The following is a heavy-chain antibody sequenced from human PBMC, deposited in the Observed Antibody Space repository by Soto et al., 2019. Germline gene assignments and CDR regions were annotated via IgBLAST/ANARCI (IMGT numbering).Heavy chain of an antibody. CDR2: IYYSGST. Sequence: SDTLSLTCTVSCDSISSSTYYGALISHPPGKWLEWIGYIYYSGSTYYNPSLKSRVTISVDTSKNQFSLKLSSVTAADTAVYYCARSPEPRAAAATPPNWFEPWGQGTLVTVSS. CDR3: ARSPEPRAAAATPPNWFEP. D-gene: IGHD6-13*01. CDR1: CDSISSSTYY. J-gene: IGHJ5*02. V-gene: IGHV4-39*07.